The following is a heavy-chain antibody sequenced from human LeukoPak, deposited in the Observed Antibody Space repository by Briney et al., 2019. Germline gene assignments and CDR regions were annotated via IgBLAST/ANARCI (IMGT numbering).Heavy chain of an antibody. CDR2: IIPIFGTA. D-gene: IGHD4-17*01. Sequence: SAKVSCKASGGTFSSYAISWVRQAPGQGLEWMGRIIPIFGTANYAQKFQGRVTITTDESTSTAYMELSSLRSEDTAVYYCARDLTVTTPPFYYYYYMDVWGKGTTVTVSS. CDR1: GGTFSSYA. CDR3: ARDLTVTTPPFYYYYYMDV. V-gene: IGHV1-69*05. J-gene: IGHJ6*03.